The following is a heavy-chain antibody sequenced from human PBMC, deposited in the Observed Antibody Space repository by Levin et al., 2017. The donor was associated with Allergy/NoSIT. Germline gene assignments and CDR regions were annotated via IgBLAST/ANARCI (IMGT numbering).Heavy chain of an antibody. D-gene: IGHD6-13*01. CDR1: GGSFISSY. V-gene: IGHV4-34*01. J-gene: IGHJ6*02. Sequence: SQTLSLPCGVDGGSFISSYWSWIRQPPGKGLEWIGEINHSGTAKYNPSLKSRLTMSVDTSENQISLRLTSVTAADTAVYYCAGAFASAGTDSLYFYYYGVDVWGQGTTVSVSS. CDR3: AGAFASAGTDSLYFYYYGVDV. CDR2: INHSGTA.